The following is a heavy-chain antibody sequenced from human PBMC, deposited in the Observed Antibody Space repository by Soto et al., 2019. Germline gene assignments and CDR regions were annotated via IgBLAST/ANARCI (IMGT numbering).Heavy chain of an antibody. V-gene: IGHV1-18*04. J-gene: IGHJ4*02. CDR2: ISAYNGNT. D-gene: IGHD2-21*02. Sequence: GASVKVSCKASGYTFTSYGISWVRQAPGQGLEWMGWISAYNGNTNYAQKLQGRVTMTTDTSTSTAYMELRSLRSDDTAVYYCARDLGYCGGDCYPRYFDYWGQGTLVTVSS. CDR3: ARDLGYCGGDCYPRYFDY. CDR1: GYTFTSYG.